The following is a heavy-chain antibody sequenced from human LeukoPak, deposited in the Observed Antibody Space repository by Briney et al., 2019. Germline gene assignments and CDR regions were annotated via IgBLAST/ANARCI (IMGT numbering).Heavy chain of an antibody. V-gene: IGHV3-30-3*01. CDR1: EFTFSNYA. CDR3: ARSGGLQKFDY. Sequence: GGSLRLSCAASEFTFSNYALHWVHQAPGKGLQWVAVISYDGNTIHYADSVKGRFIISRDTSKNTLYLQMNSLRAEDTAVYYCARSGGLQKFDYWGQGTLVTVSS. D-gene: IGHD4-11*01. CDR2: ISYDGNTI. J-gene: IGHJ4*02.